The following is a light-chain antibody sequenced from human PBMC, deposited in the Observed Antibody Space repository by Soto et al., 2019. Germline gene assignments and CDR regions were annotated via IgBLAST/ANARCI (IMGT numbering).Light chain of an antibody. CDR3: QESYGVPRT. CDR1: QGIRNA. J-gene: IGKJ4*01. Sequence: IKMTQTPSSQSASVGVRVTITCGASQGIRNALGWYQQKPGKAPKLLIYAASSLQSGVPSRFSGSGSGTDFTLTIGSLPPEDFATYYCQESYGVPRTFGGGTKVDIK. V-gene: IGKV1-6*01. CDR2: AAS.